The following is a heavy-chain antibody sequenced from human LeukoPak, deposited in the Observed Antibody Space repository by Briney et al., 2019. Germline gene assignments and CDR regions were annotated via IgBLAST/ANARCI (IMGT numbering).Heavy chain of an antibody. V-gene: IGHV3-21*01. J-gene: IGHJ4*02. CDR3: ARVTSDYDFWSGVYPFDY. D-gene: IGHD3-3*01. CDR2: ISSSSSYI. CDR1: GFTFSSYS. Sequence: RGSLRLPCAAFGFTFSSYSMNWVRQAPGKGLEWVSSISSSSSYIYYADSVKGRFTISRDNAKNSLYLQMNSLRAEDTAVYYCARVTSDYDFWSGVYPFDYWGQGTLVTVSS.